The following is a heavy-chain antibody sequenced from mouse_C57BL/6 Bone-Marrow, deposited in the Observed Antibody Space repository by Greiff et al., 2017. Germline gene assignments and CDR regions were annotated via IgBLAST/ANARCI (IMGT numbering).Heavy chain of an antibody. D-gene: IGHD1-1*01. CDR2: INPSTGGT. J-gene: IGHJ2*01. CDR1: GYSFTGYY. Sequence: QLQESGPELVKPGASVKISCKASGYSFTGYYMNWVKQSPEKSLEWIGEINPSTGGTTYNQKFKAKATLTVDKSSSTAYMQLKSLTSEDSAVYYCARHYYGSSSFFEYWGQGTTLTVSS. V-gene: IGHV1-42*01. CDR3: ARHYYGSSSFFEY.